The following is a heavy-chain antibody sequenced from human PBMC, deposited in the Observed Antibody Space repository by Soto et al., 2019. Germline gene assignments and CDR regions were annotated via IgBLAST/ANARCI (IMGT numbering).Heavy chain of an antibody. CDR3: AKGRRAGYNYYFGS. D-gene: IGHD5-12*01. CDR1: GFPFDDYA. CDR2: IIWDGGTT. J-gene: IGHJ4*02. Sequence: GGSLRLSCAASGFPFDDYAMHWLRKPPGKGLEWVSLIIWDGGTTDYADSVKGRLTISRDNSKKSLYLQMNSLRAEDTALYYCAKGRRAGYNYYFGSWGQGTLVTVSS. V-gene: IGHV3-43D*04.